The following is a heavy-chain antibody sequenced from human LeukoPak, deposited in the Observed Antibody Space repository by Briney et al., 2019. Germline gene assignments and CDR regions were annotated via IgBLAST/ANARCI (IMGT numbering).Heavy chain of an antibody. CDR2: ISGDGGNT. D-gene: IGHD2-8*02. Sequence: GGSLRLSCAASGFTFSTYAMHWVRQAPGKGLEWVSLISGDGGNTYFADSVKGRFTISRDNSKNSLYLQMNSLRTEDTALYYCAKVRPGPFDYWGQGTLVTVSS. CDR3: AKVRPGPFDY. V-gene: IGHV3-43*02. J-gene: IGHJ4*02. CDR1: GFTFSTYA.